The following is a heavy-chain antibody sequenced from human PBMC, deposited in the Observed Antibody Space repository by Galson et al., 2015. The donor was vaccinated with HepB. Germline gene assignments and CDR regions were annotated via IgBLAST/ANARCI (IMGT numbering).Heavy chain of an antibody. CDR3: ARDRPSTY. J-gene: IGHJ4*02. V-gene: IGHV3-21*01. Sequence: SLRLSCAASGFTFNSYGMHWVRQAPGKGLEWVSCISSGSSYIDYADSVKGRFTISRDNAKNSLYLQMNSLRAEDTAVYYCARDRPSTYWGQGTLVTVSS. CDR2: ISSGSSYI. D-gene: IGHD5/OR15-5a*01. CDR1: GFTFNSYG.